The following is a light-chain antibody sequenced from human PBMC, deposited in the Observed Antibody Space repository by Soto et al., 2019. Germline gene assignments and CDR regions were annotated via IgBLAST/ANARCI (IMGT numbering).Light chain of an antibody. Sequence: DIQMTQSPSSLSASVGDRATITCQASQEISNYLNWYQQQPGKAPKLLIYDASNLETGVPSRFSGSGSGTDLTFTISSLQPEDIASYYCQQYNSYSPWTFGQGTKVEIK. V-gene: IGKV1-33*01. CDR1: QEISNY. CDR2: DAS. CDR3: QQYNSYSPWT. J-gene: IGKJ1*01.